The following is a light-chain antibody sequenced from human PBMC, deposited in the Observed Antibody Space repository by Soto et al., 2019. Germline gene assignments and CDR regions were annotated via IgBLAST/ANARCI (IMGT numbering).Light chain of an antibody. CDR3: SAWDDDLSGRI. V-gene: IGLV1-44*01. CDR1: RSNIGSNF. CDR2: NSD. J-gene: IGLJ2*01. Sequence: QSVLTQPPSASGTPGQRVTISCSGSRSNIGSNFVNWYQQLPGTAPQLLIHNSDQRPSGVPDRFSGSKSDTSASLAISGLQSDDEADYYCSAWDDDLSGRIFGGGTKLTVL.